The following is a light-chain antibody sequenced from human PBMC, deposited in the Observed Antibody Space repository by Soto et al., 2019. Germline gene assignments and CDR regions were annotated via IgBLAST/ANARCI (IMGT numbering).Light chain of an antibody. Sequence: PGESATLSCRASQPVSNYLAWYQQKPGQAPRLLIYDASNRATGIPARFSGSGSGTDFTLTISSLEPEDFAVYYCQQHMTWPLFTFGPGTKVDIK. J-gene: IGKJ3*01. CDR1: QPVSNY. CDR2: DAS. V-gene: IGKV3-11*01. CDR3: QQHMTWPLFT.